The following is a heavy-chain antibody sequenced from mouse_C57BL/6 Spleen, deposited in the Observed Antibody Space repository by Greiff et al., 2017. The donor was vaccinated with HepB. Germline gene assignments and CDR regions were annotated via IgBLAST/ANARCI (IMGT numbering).Heavy chain of an antibody. CDR1: GYTFTDYY. J-gene: IGHJ4*01. CDR2: INPNNGGT. D-gene: IGHD2-2*01. Sequence: EVQLQQSGPELVKPGASVKISCKASGYTFTDYYMNWVKQSHGKSLEWIGDINPNNGGTSYNQKFKGKATLTVDKSASTAYMELSSLTSEDSAVYYCANYALYYCNDVYAMDYWGQGTSVTVSS. V-gene: IGHV1-26*01. CDR3: ANYALYYCNDVYAMDY.